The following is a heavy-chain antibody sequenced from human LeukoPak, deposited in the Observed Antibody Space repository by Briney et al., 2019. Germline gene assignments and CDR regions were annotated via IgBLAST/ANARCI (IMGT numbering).Heavy chain of an antibody. D-gene: IGHD6-19*01. J-gene: IGHJ4*02. CDR1: GGSISSYY. V-gene: IGHV4-59*01. CDR2: IYYSGST. Sequence: SSETLSLTCTVSGGSISSYYWSWIRQPPGKGLEWIGYIYYSGSTNYNPSLKGRVTISVDTSKNQFSLKLSSVTAADTAVYYCAVIPGYSSGWYEYWGQGTLVTVSS. CDR3: AVIPGYSSGWYEY.